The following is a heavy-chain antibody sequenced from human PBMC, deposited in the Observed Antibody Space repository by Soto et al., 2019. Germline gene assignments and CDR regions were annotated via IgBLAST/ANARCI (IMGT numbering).Heavy chain of an antibody. CDR2: ISYDGNNE. D-gene: IGHD1-26*01. CDR3: ANDRATLPQYYYYGMDV. CDR1: GFTFSSYG. V-gene: IGHV3-30*18. Sequence: GGSLRLSCAASGFTFSSYGMHWVRQAPGKGLEWVAVISYDGNNEYYADSVKGRFTVSRDNSKNTLHLQINRLGADDTAVYYCANDRATLPQYYYYGMDVWGQGTTVTVSS. J-gene: IGHJ6*02.